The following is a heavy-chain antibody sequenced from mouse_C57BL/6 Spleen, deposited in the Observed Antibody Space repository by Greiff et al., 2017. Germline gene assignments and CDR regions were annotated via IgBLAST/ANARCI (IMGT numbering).Heavy chain of an antibody. Sequence: VQLQQPGAELVKPGASVKLSCKASGYTFTSYWMHWVKQRPGRGLEWIGRIDPYSGGTKYNEKFKSKATLTVDTPSSTAYMQLSSLTSEDSAVYYCARNYYGSSYAMDYWGQGTSVTVAS. J-gene: IGHJ4*01. V-gene: IGHV1-72*01. CDR3: ARNYYGSSYAMDY. CDR2: IDPYSGGT. D-gene: IGHD1-1*01. CDR1: GYTFTSYW.